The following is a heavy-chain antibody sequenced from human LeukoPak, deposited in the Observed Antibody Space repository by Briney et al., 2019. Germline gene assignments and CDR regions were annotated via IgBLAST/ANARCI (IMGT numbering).Heavy chain of an antibody. CDR1: GFTFSSYG. CDR3: AKDRLDENYYDSSGYSSNFDGAFDY. CDR2: ISYDGSNK. D-gene: IGHD3-22*01. V-gene: IGHV3-30*18. Sequence: GGSLRLSCAASGFTFSSYGMHWVRQAPGKGLEWVAVISYDGSNKYYADSVKGRFTISRDNSKNTLYLQMNSLRAEDTAVYYSAKDRLDENYYDSSGYSSNFDGAFDYWGQGTLVTVSS. J-gene: IGHJ4*02.